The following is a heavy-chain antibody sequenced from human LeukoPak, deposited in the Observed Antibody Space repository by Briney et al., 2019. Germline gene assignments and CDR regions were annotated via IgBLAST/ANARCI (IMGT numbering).Heavy chain of an antibody. V-gene: IGHV1-18*01. D-gene: IGHD3-10*01. CDR1: GYTFTSYG. CDR3: ARARITMVRGVINYYMDV. Sequence: ASVKVSCKASGYTFTSYGISWVRQAPGQGLEWMGWISAYNGNTNYAQKLQGRVTMTTDTSTSTAYMELRSLRSDDTAVHYCARARITMVRGVINYYMDVWGKGTTVTISS. CDR2: ISAYNGNT. J-gene: IGHJ6*03.